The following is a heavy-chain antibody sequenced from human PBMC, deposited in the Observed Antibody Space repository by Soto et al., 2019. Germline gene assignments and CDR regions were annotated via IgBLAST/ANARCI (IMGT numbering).Heavy chain of an antibody. Sequence: SETLSLTCTVSGGSVTSGTYYWSWIRQPPGKGLEYIGYIYYSGSTNYNPSLNSRVTISVDTPKNQFSLKLSSATAADTALYYRARANAGAFNIRGQGTTVSV. J-gene: IGHJ3*02. CDR3: ARANAGAFNI. V-gene: IGHV4-61*01. CDR1: GGSVTSGTYY. CDR2: IYYSGST.